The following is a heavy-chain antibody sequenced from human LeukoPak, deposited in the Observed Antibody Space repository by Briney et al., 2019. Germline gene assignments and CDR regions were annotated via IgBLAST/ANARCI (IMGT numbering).Heavy chain of an antibody. CDR3: AKDLSYGDPVI. J-gene: IGHJ3*02. D-gene: IGHD4-17*01. V-gene: IGHV3-23*01. CDR1: GFTFSSYG. Sequence: PGGSLRLSCAASGFTFSSYGMSWVRQAPGKGREWVSAISNSNGSTYYEDYVKGRFTISRDNSKNTLYLQMNSLRAEDTAVYYCAKDLSYGDPVIWGQGTMVTVSS. CDR2: ISNSNGST.